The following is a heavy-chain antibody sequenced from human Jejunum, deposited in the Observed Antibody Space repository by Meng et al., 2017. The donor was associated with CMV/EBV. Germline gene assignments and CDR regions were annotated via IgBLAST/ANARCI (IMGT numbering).Heavy chain of an antibody. D-gene: IGHD6-19*01. V-gene: IGHV4-4*07. J-gene: IGHJ4*02. Sequence: QVQLPEPGPGLRKPSETLSLICTVSVGPINNDYWNWSRPSAGKGLEWIGRIYTSGSTNYNPSLQSRVTMSVDTSKNQFSLKLTSVTAADTAVYYCARGYSSDWYDYWGQGALVTVSS. CDR3: ARGYSSDWYDY. CDR2: IYTSGST. CDR1: VGPINNDY.